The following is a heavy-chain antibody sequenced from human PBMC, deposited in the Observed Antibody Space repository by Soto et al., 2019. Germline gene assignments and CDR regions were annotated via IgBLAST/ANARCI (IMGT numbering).Heavy chain of an antibody. CDR1: GGSITTSY. V-gene: IGHV4-59*01. Sequence: SETLSLTCTVSGGSITTSYWSWIRQSPGLGLEWIGYTHHTGETNYNASLKSRVTISVDTLRNQFSLSLKTLTAADTAVYFCARGALGGAFDYWGQGALVTVSS. D-gene: IGHD3-16*01. CDR3: ARGALGGAFDY. CDR2: THHTGET. J-gene: IGHJ4*02.